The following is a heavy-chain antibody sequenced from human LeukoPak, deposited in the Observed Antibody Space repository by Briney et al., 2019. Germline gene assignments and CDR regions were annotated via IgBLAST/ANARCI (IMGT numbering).Heavy chain of an antibody. CDR1: GFTFSSYW. CDR2: IKEDGSEK. CDR3: ARGGDVLRFLEWSGNNWFDH. Sequence: GGSLRLSCAASGFTFSSYWMSWVRQAPGKGLEWVANIKEDGSEKYYVDSVKGRFTISRDNAKNSLYLQMNSLRAEDTAVYYCARGGDVLRFLEWSGNNWFDHWGQGTLVTVSA. D-gene: IGHD3-3*01. J-gene: IGHJ5*02. V-gene: IGHV3-7*04.